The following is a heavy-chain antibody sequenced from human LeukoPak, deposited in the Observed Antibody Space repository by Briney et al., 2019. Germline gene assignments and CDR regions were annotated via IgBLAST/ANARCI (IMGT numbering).Heavy chain of an antibody. D-gene: IGHD6-6*01. CDR2: MREDGGQG. V-gene: IGHV3-7*03. CDR3: VRALSSSSPY. J-gene: IGHJ4*02. CDR1: GLTFRNYG. Sequence: GGSLRLSCVGFGLTFRNYGMNWVRQAPGTGLEWVAGMREDGGQGYYVDSVRGRFTISRDSAKNSLYLQMNSLRVEDTAVYYCVRALSSSSPYWGQGTLVTVSS.